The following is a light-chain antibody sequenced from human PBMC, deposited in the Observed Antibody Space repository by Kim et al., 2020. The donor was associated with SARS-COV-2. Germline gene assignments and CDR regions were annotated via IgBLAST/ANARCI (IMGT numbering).Light chain of an antibody. CDR3: ATWDDSLSGWV. Sequence: GQRVNITCSGSSSNIVSNYVYWYQQLPGTAPKLLLYRKNQRPSGVPDRFSGSKSGTSAYLAISGLRSEDEADYYCATWDDSLSGWVFGGGTQLTVL. CDR2: RKN. J-gene: IGLJ3*02. V-gene: IGLV1-47*01. CDR1: SSNIVSNY.